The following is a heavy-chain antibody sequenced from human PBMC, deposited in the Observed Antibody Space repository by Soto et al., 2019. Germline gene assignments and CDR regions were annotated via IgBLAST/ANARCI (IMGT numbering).Heavy chain of an antibody. V-gene: IGHV3-30*18. J-gene: IGHJ3*02. CDR1: GFTFSSYG. Sequence: QVQLVESGGGVVQPGGSLRLSCAASGFTFSSYGMHWVRQAPGKGLEWVAVISYDGSNKYYADSVKGRFTISRDNSKNTLYLQMNSLRAEDTAVYYCAKGGLRPSAFDIWGQGTMVTVSS. CDR3: AKGGLRPSAFDI. CDR2: ISYDGSNK. D-gene: IGHD4-17*01.